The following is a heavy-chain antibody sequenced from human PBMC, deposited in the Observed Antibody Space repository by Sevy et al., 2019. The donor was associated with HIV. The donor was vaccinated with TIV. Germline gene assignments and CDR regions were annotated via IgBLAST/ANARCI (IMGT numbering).Heavy chain of an antibody. CDR2: ISYDGSNK. J-gene: IGHJ4*02. CDR1: GLTFSSYG. Sequence: GGSLRLSCAASGLTFSSYGMHCVRQAPGKGLEWVAVISYDGSNKYYADSVKGRFTISRDNSKNTLYLQMNSLRAEDTAVYYCAKAPGELFYWGQGTLVTVSS. CDR3: AKAPGELFY. D-gene: IGHD1-26*01. V-gene: IGHV3-30*18.